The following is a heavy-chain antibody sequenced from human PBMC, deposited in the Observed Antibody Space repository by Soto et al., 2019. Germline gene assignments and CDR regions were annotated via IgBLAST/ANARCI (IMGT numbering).Heavy chain of an antibody. CDR1: GYTFTNYD. Sequence: QVQLVQSGAEVKKPRASVKVSCKASGYTFTNYDIHWVRQATGQGLEWMGWMNPDSGNTGQSKQFQGRVTMTRDTSISTPYMELSSLRSEDTAVYYCARGRFRRTWFDPWGQGTLVTVSS. CDR2: MNPDSGNT. D-gene: IGHD3-16*01. J-gene: IGHJ5*02. V-gene: IGHV1-8*01. CDR3: ARGRFRRTWFDP.